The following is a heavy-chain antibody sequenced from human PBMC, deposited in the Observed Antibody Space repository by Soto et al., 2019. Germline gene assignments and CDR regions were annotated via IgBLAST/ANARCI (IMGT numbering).Heavy chain of an antibody. J-gene: IGHJ5*02. V-gene: IGHV2-26*01. CDR2: IFSNDDK. CDR3: AIIKDCSRTACYLASFDT. D-gene: IGHD2-2*01. Sequence: SGPTLVNPTETLTLTCTVSGLSLTNGRLGVSWIRQPPGKALEWLAHIFSNDDKSYSTSLKSRLTISKDISRSQVVLTMTNMDPVDTAPYYCAIIKDCSRTACYLASFDTWGQGTLVTVSS. CDR1: GLSLTNGRLG.